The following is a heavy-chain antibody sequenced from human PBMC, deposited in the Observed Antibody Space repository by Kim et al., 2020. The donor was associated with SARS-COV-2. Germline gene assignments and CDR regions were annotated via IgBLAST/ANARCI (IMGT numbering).Heavy chain of an antibody. V-gene: IGHV3-30*18. D-gene: IGHD3-10*01. CDR2: ISYDGSNK. CDR3: AKDAAYASGSYFNIDY. Sequence: GGSLRLSCAASGFSFSSYGMHWVRQAPGKGLEWVAVISYDGSNKYYADSVKGRFTISRDNSKNTLYLQMNSLRAEDMAVYYCAKDAAYASGSYFNIDYWGQGTLVTVSS. CDR1: GFSFSSYG. J-gene: IGHJ4*02.